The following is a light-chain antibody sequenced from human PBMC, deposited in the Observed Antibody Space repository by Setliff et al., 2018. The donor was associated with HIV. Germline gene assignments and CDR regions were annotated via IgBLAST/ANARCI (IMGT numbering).Light chain of an antibody. V-gene: IGLV1-44*01. CDR2: TND. J-gene: IGLJ2*01. CDR1: SSNIGSNS. Sequence: QSVLTQPPSTSGTHGQRVTISCSGSSSNIGSNSVSWYQHLPGTAPKLLIYTNDQRPSGVPDRFSGSKSGTSASLAISGLQSEDEADYYCAAWDDSLNGVFFGGGTK. CDR3: AAWDDSLNGVF.